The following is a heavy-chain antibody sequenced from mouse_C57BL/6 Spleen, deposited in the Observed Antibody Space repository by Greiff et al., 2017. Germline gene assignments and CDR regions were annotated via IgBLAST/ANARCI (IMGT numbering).Heavy chain of an antibody. D-gene: IGHD1-1*01. CDR3: ARSQYYGSGYFDV. V-gene: IGHV5-17*01. CDR2: ISSGSSTT. CDR1: GFTFSDYG. Sequence: EVQLQQSGGGLVKPGGSLKLSCAASGFTFSDYGMHWVRQAPEKGLEWVAYISSGSSTTYYADTVKGRFTISRDNATNTLFLQMTSLRSEDTAMYYCARSQYYGSGYFDVWGTGTTVTVSS. J-gene: IGHJ1*03.